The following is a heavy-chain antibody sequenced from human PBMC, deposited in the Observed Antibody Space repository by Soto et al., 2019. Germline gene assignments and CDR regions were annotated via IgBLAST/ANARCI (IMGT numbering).Heavy chain of an antibody. CDR2: ISYDRSNK. CDR1: GFNFSSYS. D-gene: IGHD1-1*01. CDR3: ERDGRLLDYYGMDV. V-gene: IGHV3-30-3*01. Sequence: LIRSCSASGFNFSSYSMHWVRQAPGKGLEWVAAISYDRSNKYYADSVKGRFTISRDNAKNTLYLQMNSLRAEDTAVYYCERDGRLLDYYGMDVWAQGTTVTVSS. J-gene: IGHJ6*02.